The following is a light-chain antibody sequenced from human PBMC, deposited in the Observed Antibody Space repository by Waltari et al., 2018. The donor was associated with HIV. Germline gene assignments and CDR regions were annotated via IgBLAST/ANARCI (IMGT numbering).Light chain of an antibody. V-gene: IGKV3-15*01. CDR1: QSVSSN. J-gene: IGKJ2*03. CDR2: GAS. Sequence: EIVITQSPATLSLPPRARATPPCRASQSVSSNLAWYQQKPGQAPRLLIYGASTRATGIPARFSGSGSGTEFTLTISSLQSEDFAVYYCQQYNNWPPYSFGQGTKLEIK. CDR3: QQYNNWPPYS.